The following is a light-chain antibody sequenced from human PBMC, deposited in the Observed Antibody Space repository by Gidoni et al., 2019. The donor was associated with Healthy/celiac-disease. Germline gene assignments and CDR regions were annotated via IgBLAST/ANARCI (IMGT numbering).Light chain of an antibody. V-gene: IGKV4-1*01. CDR3: QQYYSTPVT. J-gene: IGKJ2*01. CDR1: QSVLYSSNNKNY. CDR2: WAS. Sequence: DIVMTQSPDSLAVSLGERATINCKSSQSVLYSSNNKNYLAWYQQKPGQPPKLLIYWASTRESGVPDRFSGSGSGTDFTLTISILQAEDVAVYYCQQYYSTPVTFXXXTKLEIK.